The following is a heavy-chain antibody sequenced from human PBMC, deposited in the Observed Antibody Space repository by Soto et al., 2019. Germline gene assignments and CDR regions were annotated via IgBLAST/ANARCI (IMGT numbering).Heavy chain of an antibody. D-gene: IGHD4-4*01. V-gene: IGHV4-59*12. Sequence: PSETLSLTCTVSGGSISSYYWSWIRQPPGKGLEWIGYIYYSGSTNYNPSLKSRVTISVDTSKNQFSLKLSSVTAADTAVYYCARDTSYSNYGGGMDVWGQGTTVTVSS. J-gene: IGHJ6*02. CDR3: ARDTSYSNYGGGMDV. CDR1: GGSISSYY. CDR2: IYYSGST.